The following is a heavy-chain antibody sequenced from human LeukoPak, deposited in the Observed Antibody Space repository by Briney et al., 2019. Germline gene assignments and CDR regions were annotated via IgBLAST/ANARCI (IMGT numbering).Heavy chain of an antibody. CDR1: GYTFTDYY. Sequence: ASVTVSCKASGYTFTDYYIYWVRQPRAQGREWMGWINTYSGATRYAQNFQSKMTMTRDTSINTAYMELSSLRSDDAAVYYCARIKWAVVNDWGQGTLVTVSS. D-gene: IGHD5-12*01. CDR3: ARIKWAVVND. CDR2: INTYSGAT. J-gene: IGHJ4*02. V-gene: IGHV1-2*02.